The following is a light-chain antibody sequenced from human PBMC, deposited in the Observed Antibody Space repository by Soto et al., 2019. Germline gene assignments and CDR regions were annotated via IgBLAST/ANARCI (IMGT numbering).Light chain of an antibody. CDR3: QAWDSSTVV. J-gene: IGLJ1*01. Sequence: SYELTQPPSVSVSPGQTASISCSGDKLGDKYACWYQKKPGQSPVLVMYQDSKRPSGIPERFSGSNSGNTATLTISGTQAMDEADYYCQAWDSSTVVFGTGTKVTVL. CDR1: KLGDKY. CDR2: QDS. V-gene: IGLV3-1*01.